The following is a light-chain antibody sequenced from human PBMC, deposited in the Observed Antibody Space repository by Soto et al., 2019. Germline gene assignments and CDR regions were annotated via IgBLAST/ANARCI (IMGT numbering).Light chain of an antibody. V-gene: IGKV3-11*01. CDR1: QSVSSY. J-gene: IGKJ5*01. CDR2: DAS. CDR3: QQRSNWAPIT. Sequence: EIVLTQSPATLSLSPGERATLSCRASQSVSSYLAWYQQKPGQAPRLLIYDASNRATGIPARFSGSGSGTDFTLTISSLEPEDFAVYYCQQRSNWAPITFGQGTGLEIK.